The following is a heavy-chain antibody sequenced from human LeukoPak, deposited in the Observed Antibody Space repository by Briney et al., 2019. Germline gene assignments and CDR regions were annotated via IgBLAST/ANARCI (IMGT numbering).Heavy chain of an antibody. CDR2: ISSSGSTI. Sequence: RGSLRLSCAASGFTFSSYEMNWVRQAPGKGLEWVSYISSSGSTIYYADSVKGRFNISRDNAKNSLYLQMNSLRAEDTAVYYCAELGITMIGGVWGKGTTVTISS. D-gene: IGHD3-10*02. J-gene: IGHJ6*04. V-gene: IGHV3-48*03. CDR3: AELGITMIGGV. CDR1: GFTFSSYE.